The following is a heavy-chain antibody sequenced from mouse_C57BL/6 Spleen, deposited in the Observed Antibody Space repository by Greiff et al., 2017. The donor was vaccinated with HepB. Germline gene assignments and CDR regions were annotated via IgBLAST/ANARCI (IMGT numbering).Heavy chain of an antibody. CDR1: GFTFNTYA. J-gene: IGHJ2*01. Sequence: EVQLVESGGGLVQPKGSLKLSCAASGFTFNTYAMHWVRQAPGKGLEWVARIRSNSSNYATYYADSVKDRFTISRDDSQSMLYLQMNNLKTEDTAMYYCVREGDDYSFDYWGQGTTLTVSS. CDR3: VREGDDYSFDY. V-gene: IGHV10-3*01. D-gene: IGHD2-4*01. CDR2: IRSNSSNYAT.